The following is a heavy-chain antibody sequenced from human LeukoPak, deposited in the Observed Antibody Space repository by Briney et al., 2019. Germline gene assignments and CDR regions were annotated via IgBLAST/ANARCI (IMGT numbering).Heavy chain of an antibody. CDR2: ISLDGSTE. CDR1: GFSLSNFQ. D-gene: IGHD4-17*01. Sequence: GGSLRLSCVASGFSLSNFQMYWVRQAPGKGLEWVSIISLDGSTEFYADSVKGRFTISRDNAKNSLYLQMNSLRDEDTAVYYCARELAVTTPNDAFDIWGQGTMVTVSS. CDR3: ARELAVTTPNDAFDI. V-gene: IGHV3-30-3*01. J-gene: IGHJ3*02.